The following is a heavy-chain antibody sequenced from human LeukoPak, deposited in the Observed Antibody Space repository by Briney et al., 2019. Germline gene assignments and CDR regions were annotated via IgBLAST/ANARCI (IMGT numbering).Heavy chain of an antibody. CDR1: GASIDSFN. J-gene: IGHJ5*02. CDR3: ARVADYGDYVGGDWTDP. D-gene: IGHD4-17*01. Sequence: SETLSLTCTISGASIDSFNWSWSRQPPGKGLGRSGDIYYSGTTNYNPSLKRRVTISVDTSKNQFSLKLSSVTAADTAVYYCARVADYGDYVGGDWTDPWGQGTLVTVSS. V-gene: IGHV4-59*01. CDR2: IYYSGTT.